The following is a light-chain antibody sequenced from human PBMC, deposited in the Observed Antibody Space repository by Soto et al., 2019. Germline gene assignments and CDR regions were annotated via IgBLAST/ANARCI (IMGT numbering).Light chain of an antibody. J-gene: IGKJ1*01. V-gene: IGKV3-20*01. CDR2: DVS. Sequence: EVVLTQFPGTLSLSPGERATLSCRASQTITGTYLAWYQQKSGQSPRLLIYDVSNRATGVPARFSGSGSETDFTLTISSLQPDDFATYYCQQYNSYWTFGQGTKVDIK. CDR1: QTITGTY. CDR3: QQYNSYWT.